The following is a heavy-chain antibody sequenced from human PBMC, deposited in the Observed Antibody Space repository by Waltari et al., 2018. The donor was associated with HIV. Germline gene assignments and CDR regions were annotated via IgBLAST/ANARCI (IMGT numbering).Heavy chain of an antibody. CDR1: GESVSGRGHS. Sequence: LRLQESGPGVVTTSETLSLICPVSGESVSGRGHSWGWIRPAPGRGLEWIGSLSPTGVAHYKASLKNRATLFEYTADHQFSWSRGRVTSAESAIYCCARQARSGRSRPFDSWGQGTRV. J-gene: IGHJ3*01. CDR2: LSPTGVA. D-gene: IGHD2-2*01. V-gene: IGHV4-39*01. CDR3: ARQARSGRSRPFDS.